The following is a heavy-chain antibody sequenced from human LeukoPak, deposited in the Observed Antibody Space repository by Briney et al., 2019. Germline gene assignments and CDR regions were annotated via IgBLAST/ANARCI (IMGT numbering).Heavy chain of an antibody. J-gene: IGHJ1*01. CDR2: INSDGSST. D-gene: IGHD3-22*01. CDR1: GFTFSSYW. Sequence: GGSLRLSCAASGFTFSSYWMHWVRQAPGKGLVWVSRINSDGSSTSYADSVKGRFTISRDNAKSTLYLQMNSLRAEDTAVYYCARGRRYYDSSGCHFQHWGQGTLVTVSS. V-gene: IGHV3-74*01. CDR3: ARGRRYYDSSGCHFQH.